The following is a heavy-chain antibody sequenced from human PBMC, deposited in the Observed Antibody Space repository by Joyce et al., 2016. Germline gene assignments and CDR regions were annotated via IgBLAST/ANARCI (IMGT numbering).Heavy chain of an antibody. D-gene: IGHD2-8*01. CDR3: ARSSYTNGIFDY. CDR1: GFMFSSYS. CDR2: LSSSSSYI. V-gene: IGHV3-21*01. Sequence: EVQLVESGGGLVKPGGSLRRSCAASGFMFSSYSMSWVRQAPGKGRGWVSSLSSSSSYIKYTDSVKGRFTIARDNAKNSLYLQMNSLRVEDTAVYYCARSSYTNGIFDYWGQGTLVTVSS. J-gene: IGHJ4*02.